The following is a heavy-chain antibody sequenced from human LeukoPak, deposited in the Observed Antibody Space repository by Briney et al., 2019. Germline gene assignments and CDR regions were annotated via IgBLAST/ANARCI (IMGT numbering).Heavy chain of an antibody. D-gene: IGHD3-10*01. CDR1: GFTFSSYG. CDR2: IRGSGGST. J-gene: IGHJ4*02. CDR3: ARADYGSGSPPFDY. Sequence: GGSLRLSCAASGFTFSSYGMSWVRQAPGKGLEWVSGIRGSGGSTYYADSVKGRFTISRDNAKNSLYLQMNSLRAEDTAVYYCARADYGSGSPPFDYWGQGTLVTVSS. V-gene: IGHV3-23*01.